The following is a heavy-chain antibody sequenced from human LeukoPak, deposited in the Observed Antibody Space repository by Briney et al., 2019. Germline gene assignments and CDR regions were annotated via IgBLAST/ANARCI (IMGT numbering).Heavy chain of an antibody. J-gene: IGHJ3*02. CDR1: GFTFSSYA. V-gene: IGHV3-23*01. CDR2: ISGSGDST. Sequence: GGSLRLSCAASGFTFSSYAMSWVRQAPGKGLEWVSAISGSGDSTYYADSVKGRFTISRDNSKNTLYLQMNSLRAEDTAIYYCASPPAGPDAFDIWGQGTMVTVSS. CDR3: ASPPAGPDAFDI. D-gene: IGHD6-13*01.